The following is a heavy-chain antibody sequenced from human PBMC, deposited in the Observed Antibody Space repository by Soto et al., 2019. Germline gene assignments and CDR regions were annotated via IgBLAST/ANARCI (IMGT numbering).Heavy chain of an antibody. CDR1: GYRFTSYW. CDR2: IYPGDSDT. Sequence: ESLKISCKGSGYRFTSYWIGWVRQMPGKGLEWMGIIYPGDSDTRYSPSFQGQVTISADKSISTAYLQWSSLKASDTAMYYCARGEGGYCSSTSCPYGYYMEVWGKGTTVTVSS. J-gene: IGHJ6*03. V-gene: IGHV5-51*01. D-gene: IGHD2-2*01. CDR3: ARGEGGYCSSTSCPYGYYMEV.